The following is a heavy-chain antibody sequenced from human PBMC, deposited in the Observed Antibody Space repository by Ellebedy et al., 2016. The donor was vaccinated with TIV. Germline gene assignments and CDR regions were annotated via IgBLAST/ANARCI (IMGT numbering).Heavy chain of an antibody. CDR2: LTTGCVT. CDR3: ATPRARVY. CDR1: GFTFSTYA. J-gene: IGHJ4*02. V-gene: IGHV3-23*01. Sequence: PGGSLRLSCVVSGFTFSTYAMRWFRQAPGKGLEWVSALTTGCVTFYAYSGKGRFTSSRDSSKNNLYLQMNSLRVDDTAVYYCATPRARVYWGQGTLVTVSS.